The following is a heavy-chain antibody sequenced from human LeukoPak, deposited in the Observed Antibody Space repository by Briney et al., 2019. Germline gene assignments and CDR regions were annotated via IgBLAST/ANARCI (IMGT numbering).Heavy chain of an antibody. CDR3: ARSVVAIRDLDY. CDR1: GFTVSSSY. J-gene: IGHJ4*02. D-gene: IGHD2-15*01. Sequence: GESLTLAWAAAGFTVSSSYMSWVRQAAGKGLQLVSVIYTSGTTSYADSVNGRFTISRDNSKNTLYLQMNNLRAEDTAVYYCARSVVAIRDLDYWGQGTLVTVSS. V-gene: IGHV3-53*01. CDR2: IYTSGTT.